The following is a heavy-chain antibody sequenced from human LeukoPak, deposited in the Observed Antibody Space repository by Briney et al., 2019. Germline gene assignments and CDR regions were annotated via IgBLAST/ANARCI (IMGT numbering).Heavy chain of an antibody. CDR3: AKDRRPGYYDILPGYYP. J-gene: IGHJ5*02. D-gene: IGHD3-9*01. CDR2: INPNSGGT. CDR1: GYTFTGYY. Sequence: APVKVSCKASGYTFTGYYMHWVRQAPGQGLEWMGWINPNSGGTNYAQKFQGRVTMTRDTSISTAYMELSRLRSDDTAVYYCAKDRRPGYYDILPGYYPWGQGTLVTVSS. V-gene: IGHV1-2*02.